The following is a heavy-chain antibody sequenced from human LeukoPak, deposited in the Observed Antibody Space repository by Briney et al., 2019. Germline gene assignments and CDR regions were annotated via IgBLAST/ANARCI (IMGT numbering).Heavy chain of an antibody. CDR3: ARDPIAARLYFDY. V-gene: IGHV3-23*01. CDR1: GFTFSSYA. Sequence: GGSLRLSCAASGFTFSSYAMSWVRQAPGKGLEWVSAISGSGGSTYYADSVKGRLTISRDNSKNTLYLQMNSLRAEDTAVYYCARDPIAARLYFDYWGQGTLVTVSS. CDR2: ISGSGGST. J-gene: IGHJ4*02. D-gene: IGHD6-6*01.